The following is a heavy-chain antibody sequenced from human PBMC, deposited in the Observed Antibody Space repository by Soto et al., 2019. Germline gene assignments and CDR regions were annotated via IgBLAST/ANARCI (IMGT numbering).Heavy chain of an antibody. D-gene: IGHD6-25*01. CDR2: ISRSGSST. J-gene: IGHJ5*02. V-gene: IGHV3-11*01. Sequence: QVQLVESGGGLVKPGGYLRLSCAASGFTFGDYYMSWIRQAPGKGLEWVSYISRSGSSTYYVDSVRGRLTISRDNAKNSLYLQMDSLGAEDTAVYYWARAAAASPAAWSWGQGTLGTVSS. CDR1: GFTFGDYY. CDR3: ARAAAASPAAWS.